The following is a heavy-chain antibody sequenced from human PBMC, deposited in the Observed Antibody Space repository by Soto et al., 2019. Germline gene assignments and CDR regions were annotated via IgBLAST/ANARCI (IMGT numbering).Heavy chain of an antibody. J-gene: IGHJ6*02. CDR2: INSDGSST. Sequence: GGSLRLSCAASGFTFSSYWMHWVRQAPGKGLVWVSRINSDGSSTSYADSAKGRFTISRDNASNTRYLQMKSWRAEDTAVYYCVRAGYDFWSGSPRASVYYYGMDVWGQGTTVTVSS. CDR1: GFTFSSYW. D-gene: IGHD3-3*01. V-gene: IGHV3-74*01. CDR3: VRAGYDFWSGSPRASVYYYGMDV.